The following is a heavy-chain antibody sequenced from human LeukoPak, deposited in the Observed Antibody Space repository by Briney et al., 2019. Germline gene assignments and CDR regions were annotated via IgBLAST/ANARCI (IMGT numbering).Heavy chain of an antibody. CDR1: GYTFTSYA. J-gene: IGHJ4*02. CDR3: ARLAAGIAVAGTLDY. Sequence: GASVKVSCKASGYTFTSYAMHWVRQAPGQRLEWMGWINAGNGNTKYSQKFQGRVTITRDTSASTAYMELSSLRSEDTAVYYCARLAAGIAVAGTLDYWGQGTQVTVSS. V-gene: IGHV1-3*01. CDR2: INAGNGNT. D-gene: IGHD6-19*01.